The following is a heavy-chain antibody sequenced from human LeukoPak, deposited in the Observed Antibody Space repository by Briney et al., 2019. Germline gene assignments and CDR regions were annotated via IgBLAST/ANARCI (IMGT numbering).Heavy chain of an antibody. V-gene: IGHV1-69*05. Sequence: SVKVSCKASGGTFSSYAISWVRQAPGQGLEWMGGIIPIFGTANYAQKFQGRVTITTDESTSTAYMELRSLRSDDTAVYYCARGGSEDYGDYWGQGTLVTVSS. CDR3: ARGGSEDYGDY. CDR1: GGTFSSYA. CDR2: IIPIFGTA. J-gene: IGHJ4*02.